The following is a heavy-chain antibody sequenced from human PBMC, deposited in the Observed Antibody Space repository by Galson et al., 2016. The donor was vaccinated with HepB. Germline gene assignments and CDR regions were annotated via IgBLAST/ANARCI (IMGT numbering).Heavy chain of an antibody. CDR3: ARDRPNYGDHGDY. D-gene: IGHD4-17*01. CDR1: GFIFYNYG. V-gene: IGHV3-30-3*01. Sequence: SLRLSCAASGFIFYNYGMHWVRQAPGKGPEWVAFLSYDGSNKNYADSVKGRVTMSSDTSTGTVYMELTSLTSDDTGVYYCARDRPNYGDHGDYWGQGTLVTVSP. CDR2: LSYDGSNK. J-gene: IGHJ4*02.